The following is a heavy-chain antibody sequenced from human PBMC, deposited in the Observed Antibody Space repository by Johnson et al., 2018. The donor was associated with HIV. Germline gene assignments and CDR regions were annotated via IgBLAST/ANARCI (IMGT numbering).Heavy chain of an antibody. CDR1: GFTFDDHG. CDR2: INWNGGRT. CDR3: AREVGIQLWSSDAFDI. V-gene: IGHV3-20*04. J-gene: IGHJ3*02. D-gene: IGHD5-18*01. Sequence: EVHLVESGGGVVRPGGSLRLSCAASGFTFDDHGMSWVRQAPGKGLEWVSGINWNGGRTGYADSVKGRFTISRDNAKNSLYLQMNSLRAEDTALYYCAREVGIQLWSSDAFDIWGQGTMVTVSS.